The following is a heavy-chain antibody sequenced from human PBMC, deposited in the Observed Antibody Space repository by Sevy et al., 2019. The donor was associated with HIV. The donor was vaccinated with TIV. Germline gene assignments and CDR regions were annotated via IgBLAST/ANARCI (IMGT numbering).Heavy chain of an antibody. CDR3: ARDLRSDY. V-gene: IGHV3-30-3*01. Sequence: GGSLRLSCAASGFTFSSYAMHWVRQAPGKGLEWAAVISYDGSNKYYADSVKGRFTISRDNSKNTLYLQMNSLIAEDTAVYYCARDLRSDYWGQGTLVTVSS. CDR2: ISYDGSNK. CDR1: GFTFSSYA. J-gene: IGHJ4*02.